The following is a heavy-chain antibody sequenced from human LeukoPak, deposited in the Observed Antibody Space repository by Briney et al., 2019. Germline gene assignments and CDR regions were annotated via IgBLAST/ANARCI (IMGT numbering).Heavy chain of an antibody. CDR1: GFTFSLYA. J-gene: IGHJ4*02. CDR3: ARDTFQPGLIDS. Sequence: QPGGSLRLSCAASGFTFSLYAMNWVRQAPGKGLEWISYINDDSSDIHYAGSVRGRFTISRDDARKTLYLQLSSLRVEDTAVYYCARDTFQPGLIDSWGQGTLVTVYS. CDR2: INDDSSDI. D-gene: IGHD2-2*01. V-gene: IGHV3-48*04.